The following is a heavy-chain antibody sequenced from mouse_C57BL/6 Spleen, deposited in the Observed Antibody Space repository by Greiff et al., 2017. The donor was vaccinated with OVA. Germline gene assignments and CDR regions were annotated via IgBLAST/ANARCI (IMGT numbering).Heavy chain of an antibody. V-gene: IGHV1-52*01. CDR1: GYTFTSYW. D-gene: IGHD2-4*01. Sequence: QVQLQQPGAVLVRPGSSVKLSCKASGYTFTSYWMHWVKQRPIQGLEWIGNIDPSDSETHYNQKFKDKATLTVDKSSSTAYMQLSSLTSEDSAVYYCARLGDYDETWFAYWGQGTLVTVSA. J-gene: IGHJ3*01. CDR2: IDPSDSET. CDR3: ARLGDYDETWFAY.